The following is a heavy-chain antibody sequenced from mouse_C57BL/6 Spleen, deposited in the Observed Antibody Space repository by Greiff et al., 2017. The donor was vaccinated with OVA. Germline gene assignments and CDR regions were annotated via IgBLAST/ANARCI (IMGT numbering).Heavy chain of an antibody. Sequence: QVQLQQSGPELVKPGASVKISCKASGYTFTDYYINWVKQRPGQGLEWIGWIYPGSGNTKYNEKFKGKATLTVDTSSSTAYMQLSSLTSEDSAVYFCARGRAYYYGSSYDYAMDYWGQGTSVTVSS. CDR1: GYTFTDYY. CDR2: IYPGSGNT. V-gene: IGHV1-84*01. J-gene: IGHJ4*01. CDR3: ARGRAYYYGSSYDYAMDY. D-gene: IGHD1-1*01.